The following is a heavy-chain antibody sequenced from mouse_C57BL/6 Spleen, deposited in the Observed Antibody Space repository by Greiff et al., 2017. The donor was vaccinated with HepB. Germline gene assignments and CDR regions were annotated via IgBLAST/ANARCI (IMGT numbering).Heavy chain of an antibody. CDR3: ARWEGSSSFDY. D-gene: IGHD1-1*01. J-gene: IGHJ2*01. V-gene: IGHV1-64*01. CDR1: GYTFTSYW. Sequence: VKLQQPGAELVKPGASVKLSCKASGYTFTSYWMHWVKQRPGQGLEWIGMIHPNSGSTNYNEKFKSKATLTVDKSSSTAYMQLSSLTSEDSAVYYCARWEGSSSFDYWGQGTTLTVSS. CDR2: IHPNSGST.